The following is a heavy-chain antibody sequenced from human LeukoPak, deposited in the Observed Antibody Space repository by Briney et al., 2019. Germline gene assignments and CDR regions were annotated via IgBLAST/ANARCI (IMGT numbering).Heavy chain of an antibody. D-gene: IGHD2-2*01. CDR1: GGSFSGYY. CDR3: ARGISNRYCSSTSCYYFDY. V-gene: IGHV4-34*01. CDR2: INHSGST. J-gene: IGHJ4*02. Sequence: SETLSLTCAVYGGSFSGYYWSWIRQPPGKGLGWIGEINHSGSTNYNPSLKSRVTISVDTSKNQFSLKLSSVTAADTAVYYCARGISNRYCSSTSCYYFDYWGQGTLVTVSS.